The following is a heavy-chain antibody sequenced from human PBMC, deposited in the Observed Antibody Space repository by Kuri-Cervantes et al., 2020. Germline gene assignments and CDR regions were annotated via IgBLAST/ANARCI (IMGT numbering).Heavy chain of an antibody. Sequence: GESLKISCAASGFTFSGYDMHWVRQATGKGLEWVSSIGIAGETYYLGSVKGRFTISRDNGNNSLYLQMNSLRAGDTAVYYCARDRFDSSGYYYFMDVWGRGTTVTVSS. CDR1: GFTFSGYD. V-gene: IGHV3-13*01. D-gene: IGHD3-22*01. CDR2: IGIAGET. J-gene: IGHJ6*03. CDR3: ARDRFDSSGYYYFMDV.